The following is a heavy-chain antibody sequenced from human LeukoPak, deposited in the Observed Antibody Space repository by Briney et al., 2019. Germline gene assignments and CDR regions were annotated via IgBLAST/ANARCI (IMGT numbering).Heavy chain of an antibody. CDR3: TTEGDTSGYTPFDY. Sequence: GGSLRLSCEASGFTFSNAWMSWVRQAPGKGLEWVGRIKSKVDGGTTQFAAPVKGRFSISGDDSKDTLYLQMNSLKTEDTAIYYCTTEGDTSGYTPFDYWGQGTLVTVSS. J-gene: IGHJ4*02. V-gene: IGHV3-15*06. CDR1: GFTFSNAW. CDR2: IKSKVDGGTT. D-gene: IGHD3-22*01.